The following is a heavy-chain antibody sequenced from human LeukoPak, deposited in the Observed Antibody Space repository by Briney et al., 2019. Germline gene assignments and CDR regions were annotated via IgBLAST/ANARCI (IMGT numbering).Heavy chain of an antibody. V-gene: IGHV1-69*04. CDR1: GGTFSSYA. CDR3: ATDSGYDSHAFDI. CDR2: IIPILGIA. J-gene: IGHJ3*02. D-gene: IGHD5-12*01. Sequence: SVKVSCKASGGTFSSYAISWVRQAPGQGLEWMGRIIPILGIANYAQKFQGRVTITADKSTSTAYMELGSLRSEDTAVYYCATDSGYDSHAFDIWGQGTMVTVSS.